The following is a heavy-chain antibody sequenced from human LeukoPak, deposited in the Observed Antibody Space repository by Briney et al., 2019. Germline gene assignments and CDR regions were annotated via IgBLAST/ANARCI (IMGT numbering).Heavy chain of an antibody. V-gene: IGHV1-24*01. J-gene: IGHJ4*02. CDR2: FDPEDGET. D-gene: IGHD3-10*01. CDR3: ASMVRGVIIALNY. Sequence: ASVKVSCKVSGYTLTELSMHWVRQAPGKGLEWMGGFDPEDGETIYAQKFQGRVTVTEDTSTDTAYMELSSLRSEDTAVYYCASMVRGVIIALNYWGQGTLVTVSS. CDR1: GYTLTELS.